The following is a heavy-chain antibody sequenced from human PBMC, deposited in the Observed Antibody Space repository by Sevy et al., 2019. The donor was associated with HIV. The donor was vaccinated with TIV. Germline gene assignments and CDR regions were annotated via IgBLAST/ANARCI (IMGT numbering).Heavy chain of an antibody. J-gene: IGHJ4*02. CDR2: IYYSGST. CDR3: ARLSSGTFDY. Sequence: SETLSLTCTVSGGSISSSSYYWGWIRQPPGKGLEWMGSIYYSGSTYYNPSLKSRVTISVDTSKNQFSLKLSSVTAADTAVYYCARLSSGTFDYWGQGTLVTVSS. D-gene: IGHD3-22*01. CDR1: GGSISSSSYY. V-gene: IGHV4-39*01.